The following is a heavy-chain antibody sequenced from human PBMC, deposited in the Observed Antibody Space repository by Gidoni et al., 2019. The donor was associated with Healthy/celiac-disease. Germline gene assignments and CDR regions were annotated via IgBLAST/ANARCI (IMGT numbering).Heavy chain of an antibody. CDR3: TPQEERLRLGELGY. J-gene: IGHJ4*02. CDR1: GLTFGDYA. Sequence: EVQLVESVGGLVTPGRSVTLSRTASGLTFGDYAMSWFRQAQGKGLEWVGFIRSKAYGGTTEYAASVKGRFTNSRDDSKSIAYLQMNSLKTEDTAVYYCTPQEERLRLGELGYWGQGTLVTVSS. V-gene: IGHV3-49*05. D-gene: IGHD3-16*01. CDR2: IRSKAYGGTT.